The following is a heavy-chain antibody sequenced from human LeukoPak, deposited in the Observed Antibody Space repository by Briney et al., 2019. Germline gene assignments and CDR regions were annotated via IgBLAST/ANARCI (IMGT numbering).Heavy chain of an antibody. V-gene: IGHV4-39*07. D-gene: IGHD3-22*01. Sequence: PSETLSLTCSVSGGSISSSSYYWGWIRQPPGKGLEWIGSIYYSGSTYYNPSLKSRVTISVDTSKNQFSLKLSSVTAADTAVYYCARVGGMYYYDSSGEGYFDYWGQGTLVTVSS. CDR2: IYYSGST. J-gene: IGHJ4*02. CDR1: GGSISSSSYY. CDR3: ARVGGMYYYDSSGEGYFDY.